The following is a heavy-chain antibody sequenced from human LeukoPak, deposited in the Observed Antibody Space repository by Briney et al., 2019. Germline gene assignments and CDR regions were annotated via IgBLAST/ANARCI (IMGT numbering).Heavy chain of an antibody. CDR1: GFTFSNYG. CDR3: AKTPYYYGSGSYMDDAFDI. V-gene: IGHV3-30*02. D-gene: IGHD3-10*01. J-gene: IGHJ3*02. CDR2: IRYDGSTK. Sequence: GGSLRLSCAASGFTFSNYGMHWVRQAPGKGLEWVTFIRYDGSTKFYADSVKGRFTISRDNSKNTLYLQMNSLRAEDMAVYYCAKTPYYYGSGSYMDDAFDIWGQGTMVTVSS.